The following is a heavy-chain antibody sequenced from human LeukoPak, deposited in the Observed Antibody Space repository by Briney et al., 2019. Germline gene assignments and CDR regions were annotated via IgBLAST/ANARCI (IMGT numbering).Heavy chain of an antibody. CDR1: GYTFTGYY. Sequence: ASVKVSCKASGYTFTGYYMHWLRQTPGQGLEWMGWIDPNSGGTNYAQKFQGRVTMTRDTSISTAYMELSRLRSDDTAVYYCASRDRWDFWSGYYPQNYYGMDVWGQGTTVTVSS. D-gene: IGHD3-3*01. CDR3: ASRDRWDFWSGYYPQNYYGMDV. CDR2: IDPNSGGT. J-gene: IGHJ6*02. V-gene: IGHV1-2*02.